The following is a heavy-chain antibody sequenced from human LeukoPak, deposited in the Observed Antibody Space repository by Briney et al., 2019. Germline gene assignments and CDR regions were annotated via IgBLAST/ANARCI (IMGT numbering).Heavy chain of an antibody. J-gene: IGHJ4*02. V-gene: IGHV3-30*04. Sequence: QSGGSLRLSCAASGFTFSSYAMHWVRQAPGKGLEWVAVISYDGSNKYYADSVKGRFTISRDNSKNTLYLQMNSLRAEDTAIYYCAKDRPESPVYDLLTGDELDYWGQGTLVTVSS. CDR2: ISYDGSNK. CDR1: GFTFSSYA. CDR3: AKDRPESPVYDLLTGDELDY. D-gene: IGHD3-9*01.